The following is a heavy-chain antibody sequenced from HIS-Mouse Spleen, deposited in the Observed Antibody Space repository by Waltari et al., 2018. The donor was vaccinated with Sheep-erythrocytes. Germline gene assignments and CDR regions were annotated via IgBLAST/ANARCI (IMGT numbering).Heavy chain of an antibody. CDR1: GFTFRSVR. D-gene: IGHD1-26*01. Sequence: EVQLVESGGGLVKPGGSLRLSCAASGFTFRSVRRNWVRQAPGKGLEWVSSISSSSSYIYYADSVKGRFTISRDNAKNSLYLQMNSLRAEDTAVYYCARVASGATFDYWGQGTLVTVSS. V-gene: IGHV3-21*01. CDR2: ISSSSSYI. J-gene: IGHJ4*02. CDR3: ARVASGATFDY.